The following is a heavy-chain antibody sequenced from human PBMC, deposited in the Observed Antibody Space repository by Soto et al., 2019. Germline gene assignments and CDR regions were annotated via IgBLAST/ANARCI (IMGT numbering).Heavy chain of an antibody. V-gene: IGHV4-31*03. Sequence: QVQLQESGPGLVKPSQTLSLTCTVSGGSISSGGYYWSWIRQHPGKGLEWIGYIYYSGSTYYNPYVKSRVTISVDTSKNQCSLKLISVTAADTAVYYCARALSGYLGAFDIWGQGTMVTVSS. D-gene: IGHD3-22*01. CDR2: IYYSGST. J-gene: IGHJ3*02. CDR3: ARALSGYLGAFDI. CDR1: GGSISSGGYY.